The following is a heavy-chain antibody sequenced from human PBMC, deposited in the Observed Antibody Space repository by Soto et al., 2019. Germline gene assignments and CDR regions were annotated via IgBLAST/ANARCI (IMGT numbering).Heavy chain of an antibody. CDR2: IYYSEST. CDR3: VRHASDYAGNAEDWYFDL. J-gene: IGHJ2*01. Sequence: QVQLQESGPGLVRPSETLSLTCTVSGGSIRSYYWTWIRQPPGKGLEWIGYIYYSESTSYNPSPKSRVTISVETSKNQFSLKLSSVTAADTAVYYCVRHASDYAGNAEDWYFDLWGRGTLVTVSS. CDR1: GGSIRSYY. D-gene: IGHD4-17*01. V-gene: IGHV4-59*08.